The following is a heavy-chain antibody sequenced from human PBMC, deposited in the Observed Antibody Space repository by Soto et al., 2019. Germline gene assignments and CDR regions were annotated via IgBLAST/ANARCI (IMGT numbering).Heavy chain of an antibody. CDR1: GYSFTTHG. CDR3: ARDLLTTVTHRDFDY. D-gene: IGHD4-17*01. Sequence: QVQMVQSANEVKEPGASVKVSCKTSGYSFTTHGISWVRQAPGQGLEWVGWVSAYNGDTNYAPRLHDRVTMTTDTSARTVYMELRSLTSDDTAVYYCARDLLTTVTHRDFDYWGQGTLVTVSS. CDR2: VSAYNGDT. J-gene: IGHJ4*02. V-gene: IGHV1-18*01.